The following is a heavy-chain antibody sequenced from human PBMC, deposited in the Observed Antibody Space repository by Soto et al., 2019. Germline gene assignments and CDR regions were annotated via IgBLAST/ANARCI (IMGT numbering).Heavy chain of an antibody. D-gene: IGHD3-10*01. Sequence: GGSLRLSCAASGFTFSSYAMSWVRQAPGKGLEWVSAISGSGGSTYYADSVKGRFTISRDNSKNTLYLQMNSLRAEDTAVYYCAKDDTPYYYGSGSYPYDFWYYYGMDVWGQGTTVTVSS. V-gene: IGHV3-23*01. J-gene: IGHJ6*02. CDR2: ISGSGGST. CDR3: AKDDTPYYYGSGSYPYDFWYYYGMDV. CDR1: GFTFSSYA.